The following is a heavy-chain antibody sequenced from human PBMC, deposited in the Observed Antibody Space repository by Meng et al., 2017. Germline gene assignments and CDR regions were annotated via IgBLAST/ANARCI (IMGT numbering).Heavy chain of an antibody. CDR2: IYYSGST. J-gene: IGHJ2*01. CDR1: GGSISSGGYY. Sequence: LRLSCTVSGGSISSGGYYWSWIRQHPGKGLEWIGYIYYSGSTYYNPSLKSRITISVDTSKNQFSLKLSSVTAADTAVYYCARDYYGSGSYYNAWYFDLWGRGNRV. V-gene: IGHV4-31*03. CDR3: ARDYYGSGSYYNAWYFDL. D-gene: IGHD3-10*01.